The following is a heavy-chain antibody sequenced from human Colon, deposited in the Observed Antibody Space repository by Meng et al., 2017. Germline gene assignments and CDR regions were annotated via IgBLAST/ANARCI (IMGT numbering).Heavy chain of an antibody. V-gene: IGHV4-4*02. Sequence: VAREAAGPGLGQAAGTRCPTCAVSGGSISSSNWWSWVRQPPGKGLEWIGEIYHSGSTNYNPSLKSRVTISVDKSKNQFSLKLSSVTAADTAVYYCASFPPPGKQWLVTDYWGQGTLVTVSS. D-gene: IGHD6-19*01. J-gene: IGHJ4*02. CDR2: IYHSGST. CDR1: GGSISSSNW. CDR3: ASFPPPGKQWLVTDY.